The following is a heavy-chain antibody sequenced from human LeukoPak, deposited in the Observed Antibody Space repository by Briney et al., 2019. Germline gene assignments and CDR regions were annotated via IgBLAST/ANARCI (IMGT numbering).Heavy chain of an antibody. CDR2: INPNSGGT. Sequence: ASVKVSCQASVYTFTGYYMHWVRQAPGQGLEWMGRINPNSGGTNYAQKYQGRVTMTRNTSISTAYMELSRLRSDDTAVYYCARAVLYDSSGQWDYWGQGTLVTVSS. CDR3: ARAVLYDSSGQWDY. D-gene: IGHD3-22*01. V-gene: IGHV1-2*06. CDR1: VYTFTGYY. J-gene: IGHJ4*02.